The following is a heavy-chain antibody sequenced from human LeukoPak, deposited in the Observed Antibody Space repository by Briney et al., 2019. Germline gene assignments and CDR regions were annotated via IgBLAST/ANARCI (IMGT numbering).Heavy chain of an antibody. D-gene: IGHD3-10*01. Sequence: ASVKVSCKASGYTFTKYGISWVRQAPGQGLEWMGWISVYNANTNYAQKLQGRVTMTTDTSTSTAYMELRSLRSDDTAVYYCARERIRITMVRGVINWFDPWGQGTLVTVSS. CDR3: ARERIRITMVRGVINWFDP. J-gene: IGHJ5*02. CDR2: ISVYNANT. V-gene: IGHV1-18*01. CDR1: GYTFTKYG.